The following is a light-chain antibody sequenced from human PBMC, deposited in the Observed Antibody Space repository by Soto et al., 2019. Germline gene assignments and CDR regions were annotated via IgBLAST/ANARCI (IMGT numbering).Light chain of an antibody. V-gene: IGKV3-20*01. CDR3: LHYGGSPLT. Sequence: EFVVTEAPVTLALSPGERATPSFQASQSVNSDYLAWFQQKPGQAPRLLIYGAPTRTTGIPDRFSGSGSGTDFTLTIGRLEPGDFAVYYCLHYGGSPLTFRQGTRLEIK. J-gene: IGKJ5*01. CDR2: GAP. CDR1: QSVNSDY.